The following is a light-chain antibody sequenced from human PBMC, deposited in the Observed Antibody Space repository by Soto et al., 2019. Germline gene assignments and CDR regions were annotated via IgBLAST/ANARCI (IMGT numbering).Light chain of an antibody. CDR2: DAY. CDR1: QSFRGL. CDR3: QQRHMWPIT. Sequence: VLTQSPVTLSLSPVERATLSCRASQSFRGLLAWYQQKPGQAPRFLIYDAYNRATGIPPRFSGSWSGTDCTLTISSLEPEDAAVYYCQQRHMWPITLCQGTRLEIK. V-gene: IGKV3-11*01. J-gene: IGKJ5*01.